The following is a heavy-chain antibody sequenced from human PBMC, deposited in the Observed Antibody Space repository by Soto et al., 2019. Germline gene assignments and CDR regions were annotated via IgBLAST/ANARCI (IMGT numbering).Heavy chain of an antibody. CDR1: GGTFSSYA. V-gene: IGHV1-69*13. D-gene: IGHD1-26*01. CDR2: IIPIFGTA. J-gene: IGHJ4*02. Sequence: GASVKFSCKASGGTFSSYAISWVRQAPGQGLECMGGIIPIFGTANYAQKFQGRVTITAXDXXSXXXMXLXXLRXEXTAVYCCARGGWERRIGIFDYWGQGTLVTVPS. CDR3: ARGGWERRIGIFDY.